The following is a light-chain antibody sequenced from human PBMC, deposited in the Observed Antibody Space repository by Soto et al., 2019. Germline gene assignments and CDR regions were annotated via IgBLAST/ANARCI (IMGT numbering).Light chain of an antibody. CDR1: QTIYSW. Sequence: DIQMTQSPSTLSASIGDRVTITCRASQTIYSWLAWYQQKPGKAPNLLIYKASSLPSGVPSRFSGSGSGTEFTLTISSLQPDYSALYYCQQYNRYTWTFGQGTKVEVK. J-gene: IGKJ1*01. CDR2: KAS. V-gene: IGKV1-5*03. CDR3: QQYNRYTWT.